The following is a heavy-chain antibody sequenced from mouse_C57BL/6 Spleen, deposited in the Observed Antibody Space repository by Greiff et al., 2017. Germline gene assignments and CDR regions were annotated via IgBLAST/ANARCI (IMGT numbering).Heavy chain of an antibody. CDR1: GYTFTSYW. CDR2: IYPSDSET. Sequence: QVQLKQSGAELVRPGSSVKLSCKASGYTFTSYWMDWVKQRPGQGLEWIGNIYPSDSETHYNQKFKDKATLTVDKSSSTAYMQLSSLTSEDSAVYYCARRYYGSSYGFAYWGQGTLVTVSA. D-gene: IGHD1-1*01. V-gene: IGHV1-61*01. J-gene: IGHJ3*01. CDR3: ARRYYGSSYGFAY.